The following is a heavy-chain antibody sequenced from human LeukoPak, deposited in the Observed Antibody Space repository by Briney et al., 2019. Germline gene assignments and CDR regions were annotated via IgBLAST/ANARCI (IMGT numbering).Heavy chain of an antibody. J-gene: IGHJ3*01. Sequence: ASVKVSCKASGYTFTGYYMHWVRQAPGQGLEWMGWINPKSGDTNYAQMFQGRVTMTRDTSISTAYMELSRLRSDDTAIYYCAKITLAAAGTVAFDLWGQGTMLTVSS. CDR1: GYTFTGYY. V-gene: IGHV1-2*02. CDR2: INPKSGDT. CDR3: AKITLAAAGTVAFDL. D-gene: IGHD6-13*01.